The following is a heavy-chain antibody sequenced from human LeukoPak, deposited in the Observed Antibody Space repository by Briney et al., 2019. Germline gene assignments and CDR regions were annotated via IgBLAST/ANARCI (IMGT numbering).Heavy chain of an antibody. CDR2: IYYSGST. J-gene: IGHJ2*01. V-gene: IGHV4-59*01. D-gene: IGHD1-26*01. CDR1: GGSISSYY. Sequence: SETLSLTCTVSGGSISSYYWSWIRQPPGKGLEWIGYIYYSGSTNYNPSLKSRVTISVDTSKNQFPLKLSSVTAADTAVYYCARSTAEGGSYYWYFDLWGRGTLVTVSS. CDR3: ARSTAEGGSYYWYFDL.